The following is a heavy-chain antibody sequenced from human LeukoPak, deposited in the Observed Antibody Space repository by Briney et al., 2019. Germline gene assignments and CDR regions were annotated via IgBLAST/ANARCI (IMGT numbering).Heavy chain of an antibody. D-gene: IGHD7-27*01. CDR2: INTNTGNP. V-gene: IGHV7-4-1*02. CDR3: ARENWGFDY. J-gene: IGHJ4*02. CDR1: GYTFRTYG. Sequence: GASVKVSCKASGYTFRTYGIYWVRQAPGQELEYMGWINTNTGNPTYAQGFTGRFVFSLDTSVSTAYLQISGLKIEDTAVYYCARENWGFDYWGQGTLVTVSS.